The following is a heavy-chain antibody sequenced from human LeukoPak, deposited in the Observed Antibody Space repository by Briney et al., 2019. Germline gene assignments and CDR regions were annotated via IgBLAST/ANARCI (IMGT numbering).Heavy chain of an antibody. CDR2: IKQDGSDK. D-gene: IGHD6-19*01. CDR1: GFTFSTYL. J-gene: IGHJ3*02. CDR3: ARQVGWRDASDM. V-gene: IGHV3-7*01. Sequence: GGSLRLSCAASGFTFSTYLMSWVRQAPGKGLEWVASIKQDGSDKYYVDSVKGRFTISRDNAKNSLYLQMNSLRAEDTAVYYCARQVGWRDASDMWGQGTVVTVSS.